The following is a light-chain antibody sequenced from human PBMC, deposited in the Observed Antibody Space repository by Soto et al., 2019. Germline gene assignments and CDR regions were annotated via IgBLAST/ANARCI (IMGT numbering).Light chain of an antibody. J-gene: IGKJ1*01. CDR2: GAS. V-gene: IGKV3-15*01. CDR1: QSVSSN. Sequence: EIVMTQSPATLSVSPGERATLSCRASQSVSSNLAWYQQKPGQAPRLLIYGASTRATGIPARFSGSGSGTEFTLTITSLQSEDFAVYYCQHYNNWPRTFGLGTKVVFK. CDR3: QHYNNWPRT.